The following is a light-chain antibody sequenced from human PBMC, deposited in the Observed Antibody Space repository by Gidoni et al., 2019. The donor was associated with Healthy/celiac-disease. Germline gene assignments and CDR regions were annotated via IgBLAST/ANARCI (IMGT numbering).Light chain of an antibody. CDR3: CSYAGSFWV. J-gene: IGLJ3*02. Sequence: QSSLTQPASVSRSPGQSITISCTGTSSDVGSYNLVSWYQQHPGKDPKLMSYEGSKPPSGVSNRFSGSKSGNTASLTISGLQAEDEVDYYCCSYAGSFWVFGGGTKLTVL. V-gene: IGLV2-23*01. CDR1: SSDVGSYNL. CDR2: EGS.